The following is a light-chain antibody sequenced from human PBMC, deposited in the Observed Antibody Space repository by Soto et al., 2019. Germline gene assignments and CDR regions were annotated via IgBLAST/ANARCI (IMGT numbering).Light chain of an antibody. J-gene: IGKJ3*01. CDR1: QTLSTNS. CDR3: QQYDASPLT. V-gene: IGKV3-20*01. Sequence: EIVLTQSPGILSLSPGERATLSCRASQTLSTNSLAWYQQRPGQTPRLLIYAASTRNTDIPDRFNGSGSGTDFALTISRLEPEDFALYYCQQYDASPLTFGPVTKVDIK. CDR2: AAS.